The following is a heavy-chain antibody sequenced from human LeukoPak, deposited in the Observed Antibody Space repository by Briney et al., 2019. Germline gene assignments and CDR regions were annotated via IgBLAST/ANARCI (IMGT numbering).Heavy chain of an antibody. D-gene: IGHD3-10*01. J-gene: IGHJ4*02. CDR3: ARVSLVRGAPDYYFDY. CDR2: IYTSGST. Sequence: PSETLSPTCTVSGDSISNYYWSWIRQPAGKGLEWIGRIYTSGSTNYNPSLKSRVTVSVDTSKNQFSLKLSSVTAADTAVYYCARVSLVRGAPDYYFDYWGQGTLVTVSS. V-gene: IGHV4-4*07. CDR1: GDSISNYY.